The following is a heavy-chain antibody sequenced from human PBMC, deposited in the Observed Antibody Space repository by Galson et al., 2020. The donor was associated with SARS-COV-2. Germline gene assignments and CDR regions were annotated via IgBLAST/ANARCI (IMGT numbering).Heavy chain of an antibody. CDR1: GYSISSGYY. Sequence: SETLSLTCTVSGYSISSGYYWGWIRQPPGKGLEWIGSIYHSGSTYYNPSLKSRVTISVDTSKNQFSLKLSSVTAADTAVYYCARVQLWDMYYFDYWGQGTLVTVSS. V-gene: IGHV4-38-2*02. CDR3: ARVQLWDMYYFDY. D-gene: IGHD5-18*01. J-gene: IGHJ4*02. CDR2: IYHSGST.